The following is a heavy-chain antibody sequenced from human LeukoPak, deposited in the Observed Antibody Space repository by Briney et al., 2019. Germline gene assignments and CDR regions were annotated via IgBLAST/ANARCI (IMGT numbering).Heavy chain of an antibody. J-gene: IGHJ4*02. V-gene: IGHV4-34*01. Sequence: PGGSLRLSCAVSGFTVSTSYMSWIRQPPGKGLEWIGEINHSGSTNYNPSLKSRVTISVDTSKNQFSLKLSSVTAADTAVYYCASNGGNDYWGQGTLVTVSS. CDR2: INHSGST. D-gene: IGHD2-8*01. CDR3: ASNGGNDY. CDR1: GFTVSTSY.